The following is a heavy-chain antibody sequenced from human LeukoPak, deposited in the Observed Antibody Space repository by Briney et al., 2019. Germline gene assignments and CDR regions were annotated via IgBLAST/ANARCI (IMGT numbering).Heavy chain of an antibody. CDR1: GGSFSGYY. J-gene: IGHJ4*02. D-gene: IGHD3-10*01. V-gene: IGHV4-34*01. CDR3: ARGSRGSGSCYSGYFDY. Sequence: PSETLSLTCAVYGGSFSGYYWSWIRQPPGKGLEWIGEINHSGSTNYNPSLKSRVTISVDTSKNQFSLKLSSVTAADTAVYYCARGSRGSGSCYSGYFDYWGQGTLVTVSS. CDR2: INHSGST.